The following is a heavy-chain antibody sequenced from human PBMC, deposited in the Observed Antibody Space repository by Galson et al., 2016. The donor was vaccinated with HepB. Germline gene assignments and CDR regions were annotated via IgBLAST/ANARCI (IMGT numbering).Heavy chain of an antibody. D-gene: IGHD2-2*01. Sequence: SLRLSCAASGFTVSTNYMTWVRQAPGKGLEWVSVIYSGGSTYYADPVQGRFTISRDNSKNTLYLQMNSLRAEDTAVYYCARVNLIGPVAIESFDYWGQGTLVTVSS. CDR2: IYSGGST. J-gene: IGHJ4*02. CDR1: GFTVSTNY. V-gene: IGHV3-53*01. CDR3: ARVNLIGPVAIESFDY.